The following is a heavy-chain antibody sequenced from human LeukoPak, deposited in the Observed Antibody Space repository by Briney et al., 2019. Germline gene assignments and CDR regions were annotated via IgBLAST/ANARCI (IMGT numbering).Heavy chain of an antibody. CDR2: IYPDDSDT. D-gene: IGHD4-17*01. V-gene: IGHV5-51*01. CDR3: ARRTFGDYYFDY. CDR1: GYRFTSYW. J-gene: IGHJ4*02. Sequence: GESLKISYKGSGYRFTSYWIGWVRQMPGKGLEWMGIIYPDDSDTRYSPSFQGQVTISADKSISTAHLQWSSLKASDTAIYYCARRTFGDYYFDYWGQGTLVTVSS.